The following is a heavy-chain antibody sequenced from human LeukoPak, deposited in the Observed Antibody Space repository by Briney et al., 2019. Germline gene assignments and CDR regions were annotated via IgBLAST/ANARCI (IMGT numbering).Heavy chain of an antibody. V-gene: IGHV4-39*07. J-gene: IGHJ4*02. CDR3: ARDDSSGPDY. CDR2: IYYSGST. CDR1: GGSISSSSYY. Sequence: SETLSLTCTVSGGSISSSSYYWGWIRQPPGKGLEWTGSIYYSGSTYYNPSLKSRVTISGDTSKNQFSLKLSSVTAADTAVYYCARDDSSGPDYWGQGTLVTVSS. D-gene: IGHD6-19*01.